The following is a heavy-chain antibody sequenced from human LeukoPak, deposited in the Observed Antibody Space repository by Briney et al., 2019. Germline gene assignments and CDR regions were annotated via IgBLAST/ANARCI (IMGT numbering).Heavy chain of an antibody. D-gene: IGHD3-10*01. CDR3: ASCFFGECPFDY. CDR2: IIPILGIA. CDR1: GATFTTYA. V-gene: IGHV1-69*04. Sequence: GSSVKVSCKASGATFTTYAIIWVRQAPGQGLEWMGRIIPILGIANYAQKFQGRVTMTTDTSTSTAYMELRSLRSDDTAVYYCASCFFGECPFDYWGQGTLVTVSA. J-gene: IGHJ4*02.